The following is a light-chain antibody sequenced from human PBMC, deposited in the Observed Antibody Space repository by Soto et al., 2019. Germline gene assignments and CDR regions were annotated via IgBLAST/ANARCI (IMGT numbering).Light chain of an antibody. CDR3: QHYDHLPIT. J-gene: IGKJ5*01. CDR1: QDITNY. CDR2: DAS. V-gene: IGKV1-33*01. Sequence: DIPMTQSPSSLSASLGDRVTITCQASQDITNYLNWYQQKPGRAPRLLLYDASSLETGVPSRFSGSGSGTDFTLTISSLQPEDVATYYCQHYDHLPITFGQGTRLENK.